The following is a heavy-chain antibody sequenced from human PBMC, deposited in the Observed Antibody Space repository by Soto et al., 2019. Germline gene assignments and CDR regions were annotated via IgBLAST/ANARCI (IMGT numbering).Heavy chain of an antibody. Sequence: EVQLVESGGGLVKPGGSLRLSCAASGFTFSSYSMNWVRQAPGKGLEWVSSISTSSNYIYYADSVKGRFTISRDNAKNSLYLQMNSLRAEDTAVYYCARYGGYSGCECWGQGTLVTVSS. D-gene: IGHD5-12*01. CDR3: ARYGGYSGCEC. J-gene: IGHJ4*02. CDR2: ISTSSNYI. V-gene: IGHV3-21*01. CDR1: GFTFSSYS.